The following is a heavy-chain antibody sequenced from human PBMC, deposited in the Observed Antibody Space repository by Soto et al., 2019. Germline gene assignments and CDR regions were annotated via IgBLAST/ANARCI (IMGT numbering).Heavy chain of an antibody. D-gene: IGHD6-19*01. CDR2: IIPIFGTA. CDR1: GGTFRSYA. J-gene: IGHJ6*02. Sequence: QVQLVQSGAEVKKPGSSVKVSCKASGGTFRSYAISWVRQAPGQGLEWMGGIIPIFGTANYAQKFQGRVTITADESTSTAYMELSSLRSEDTAVYYCARDGPKQWLAYYYYYGMDVWGQGTTVTVSS. V-gene: IGHV1-69*01. CDR3: ARDGPKQWLAYYYYYGMDV.